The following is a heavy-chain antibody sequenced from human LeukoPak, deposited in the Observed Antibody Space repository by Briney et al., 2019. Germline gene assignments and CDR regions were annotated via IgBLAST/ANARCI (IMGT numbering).Heavy chain of an antibody. CDR2: IYYSGSP. CDR3: ARGSITIFSPRIYFDY. Sequence: SETLSLTCTVSGGSISNYYWSWIRQPPGKGLEWIGYIYYSGSPNYNPSLESRLTISADTSKNQFSLKLNSVTAADTAVYYCARGSITIFSPRIYFDYWGQGTLVTVSS. V-gene: IGHV4-59*12. CDR1: GGSISNYY. J-gene: IGHJ4*02. D-gene: IGHD3-3*01.